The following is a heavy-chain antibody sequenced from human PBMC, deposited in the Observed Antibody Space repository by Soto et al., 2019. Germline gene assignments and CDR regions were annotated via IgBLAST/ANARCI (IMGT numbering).Heavy chain of an antibody. CDR3: AKDLFSSSSWFDP. J-gene: IGHJ5*02. CDR2: ISYDGSNK. V-gene: IGHV3-30*18. Sequence: GGSLRLSCAASGFTFSSYGMHWVRQAPGKGLEWVAVISYDGSNKYYADSVKGRFTISRDNSKNTLYLQMNSLRAEDTAVYYCAKDLFSSSSWFDPWGQGTLVTVSS. D-gene: IGHD6-6*01. CDR1: GFTFSSYG.